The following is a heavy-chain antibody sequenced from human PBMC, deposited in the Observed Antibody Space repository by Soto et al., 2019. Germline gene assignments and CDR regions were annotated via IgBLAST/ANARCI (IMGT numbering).Heavy chain of an antibody. Sequence: QVQLVQSGAEVKKPGASVKVSCKASGYTFTSYDINWVRQATGQGLEWMGWMNPNSGNTVYAQKFKGRVTMTRNTSISTAYMELSSLRSEDTAVYYCARVMRVGATAYYFDYWGQGTLFTVSS. D-gene: IGHD1-26*01. V-gene: IGHV1-8*01. J-gene: IGHJ4*02. CDR2: MNPNSGNT. CDR3: ARVMRVGATAYYFDY. CDR1: GYTFTSYD.